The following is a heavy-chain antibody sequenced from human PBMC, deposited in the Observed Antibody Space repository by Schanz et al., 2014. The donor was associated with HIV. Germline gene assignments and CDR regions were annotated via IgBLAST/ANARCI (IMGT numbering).Heavy chain of an antibody. D-gene: IGHD2-2*02. J-gene: IGHJ6*02. V-gene: IGHV1-8*01. CDR3: ARRRSEIVPAAIVLHYYYGFDV. CDR2: MNPNSGNT. Sequence: QVQLVQSGAEVKKPGASVRVSCKASGYTFTNYDINWVRQATGQGLEWMGWMNPNSGNTGYAQKFQGRVTMTRDTSKSTASMDLSSLRSEDTAVYYCARRRSEIVPAAIVLHYYYGFDVWGQGTTVTVS. CDR1: GYTFTNYD.